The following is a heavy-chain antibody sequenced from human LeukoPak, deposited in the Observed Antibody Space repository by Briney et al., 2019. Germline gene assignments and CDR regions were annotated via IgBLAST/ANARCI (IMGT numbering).Heavy chain of an antibody. Sequence: GGSLRLSCAASGFTFSSYAMHWVRQAPGKGLEWVAVISYDGSNKYYADSVKGRFTISRDNSKNTLYLQMNSLRAEDTAVYYCARIYCGGDCDEPTRPNWGQETLVTVSS. CDR2: ISYDGSNK. J-gene: IGHJ4*02. CDR1: GFTFSSYA. CDR3: ARIYCGGDCDEPTRPN. D-gene: IGHD2-21*02. V-gene: IGHV3-30-3*01.